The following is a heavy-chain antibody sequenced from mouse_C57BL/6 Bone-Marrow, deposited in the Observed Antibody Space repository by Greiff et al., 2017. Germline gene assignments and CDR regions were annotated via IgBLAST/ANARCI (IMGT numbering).Heavy chain of an antibody. Sequence: QVQLQQSGAELARPGASVKLSCKASGYTFTSYGISWVKQRTGQGLEWIGEIYPRSGNTYYNEKFKGKATLTADKSSSTAYMELRSLTSEDSAVYFCARRGVTTVVAHWYFDVWGTGTTVTVSS. J-gene: IGHJ1*03. CDR1: GYTFTSYG. D-gene: IGHD1-1*01. CDR2: IYPRSGNT. V-gene: IGHV1-81*01. CDR3: ARRGVTTVVAHWYFDV.